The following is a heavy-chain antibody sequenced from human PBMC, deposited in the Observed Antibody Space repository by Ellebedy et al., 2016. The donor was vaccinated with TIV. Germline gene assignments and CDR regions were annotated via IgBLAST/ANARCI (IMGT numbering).Heavy chain of an antibody. CDR1: GFTVSSSY. V-gene: IGHV3-53*01. D-gene: IGHD1-26*01. J-gene: IGHJ4*02. CDR2: LYSGGNT. Sequence: GESLKISCAASGFTVSSSYMSWVRQAPGKGLEWVSALYSGGNTYYADSVKGRFTISRDNSKNTLYLQMNSLRVEDTAVYYCARDRGNYARYFDYWGQGTLVTVSS. CDR3: ARDRGNYARYFDY.